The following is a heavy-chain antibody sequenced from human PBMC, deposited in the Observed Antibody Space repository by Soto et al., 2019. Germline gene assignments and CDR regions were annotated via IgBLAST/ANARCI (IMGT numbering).Heavy chain of an antibody. CDR3: AKETYYYGSGSYYDY. D-gene: IGHD3-10*01. CDR2: ISYDGSNK. Sequence: GGSLRLSWAASGFTFSSYGMHWVRQAPGKGLEWVAVISYDGSNKYYADSVKGRFTISRDNSKNTLYLQMNSLRAEDTAVYYCAKETYYYGSGSYYDYWGKGTLVTVSS. CDR1: GFTFSSYG. V-gene: IGHV3-30*18. J-gene: IGHJ4*02.